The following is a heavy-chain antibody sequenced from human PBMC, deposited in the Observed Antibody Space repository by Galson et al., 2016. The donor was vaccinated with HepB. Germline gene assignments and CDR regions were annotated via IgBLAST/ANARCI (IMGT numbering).Heavy chain of an antibody. V-gene: IGHV2-70*04. Sequence: PALVKPTQTLTLTCTCSGFSLTTNAMRLNWIRQPPGKALEWLARIDWDDDMFYSTSLKTRLTISRDTSKSQVVLTMTNLDPGDTATYYCARDAYSHGKHFDSWGQGILVTVSS. D-gene: IGHD5-18*01. J-gene: IGHJ4*02. CDR2: IDWDDDM. CDR1: GFSLTTNAMR. CDR3: ARDAYSHGKHFDS.